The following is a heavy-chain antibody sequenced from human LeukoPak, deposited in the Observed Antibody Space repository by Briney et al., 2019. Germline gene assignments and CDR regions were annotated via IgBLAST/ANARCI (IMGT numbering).Heavy chain of an antibody. CDR2: ISGSGTST. D-gene: IGHD3-10*01. CDR1: GYTFNSYA. Sequence: GGSLRLSCTASGYTFNSYAMSWVRQAPGKGLEWVSGISGSGTSTYYADSVKGRFTISRDNSKNTLRLQMNSLRAEDTALYYCAKEPASGSCFDYWGQGTLVTVSS. J-gene: IGHJ4*02. CDR3: AKEPASGSCFDY. V-gene: IGHV3-23*01.